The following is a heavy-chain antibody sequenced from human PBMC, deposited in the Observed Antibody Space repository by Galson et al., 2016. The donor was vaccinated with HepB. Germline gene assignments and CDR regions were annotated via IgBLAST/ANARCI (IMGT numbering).Heavy chain of an antibody. CDR3: ARDMSSGWYWVYFDY. Sequence: SLRLSCAASGFTFRSYEMNWVRQAPGKGLEWVSYISSSGSTIKDADSVKGRFTISRDNAKNSLYLQMNSLRAEDTAVYYCARDMSSGWYWVYFDYWGPGTLVTVSS. J-gene: IGHJ4*02. CDR2: ISSSGSTI. D-gene: IGHD6-19*01. CDR1: GFTFRSYE. V-gene: IGHV3-48*03.